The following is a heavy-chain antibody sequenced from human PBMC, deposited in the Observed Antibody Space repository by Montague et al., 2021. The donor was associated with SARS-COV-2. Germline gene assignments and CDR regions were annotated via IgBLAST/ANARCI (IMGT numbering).Heavy chain of an antibody. CDR3: ARGGLGNRGFDY. CDR2: TYLSGFT. V-gene: IGHV4-4*01. J-gene: IGHJ4*02. D-gene: IGHD3/OR15-3a*01. Sequence: ETLSLTCVVSDVSLSSSTWWSWVRQSPGKGLKWVGETYLSGFTQYNPSVKSRVTISLDDSRSQFSLRLTSVTAADTAVYFCARGGLGNRGFDYWGQGALVTVSS. CDR1: DVSLSSSTW.